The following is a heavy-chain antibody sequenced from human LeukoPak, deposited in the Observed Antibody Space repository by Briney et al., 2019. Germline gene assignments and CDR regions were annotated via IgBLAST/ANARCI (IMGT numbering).Heavy chain of an antibody. V-gene: IGHV4-34*01. D-gene: IGHD2-2*01. CDR3: ASQHCTSTTCYAYFDY. CDR1: GGSFRSYY. CDR2: INHSGST. Sequence: PSETLSLTCGVYGGSFRSYYWNWIRQPPGKGLEWIGEINHSGSTNYNPFLKSRVTMSVDTSKKQFSLKLSSVTAADTAVYYCASQHCTSTTCYAYFDYWGQGTLVTVSS. J-gene: IGHJ4*02.